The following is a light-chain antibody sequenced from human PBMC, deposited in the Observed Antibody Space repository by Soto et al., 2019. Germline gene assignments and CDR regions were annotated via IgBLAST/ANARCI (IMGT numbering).Light chain of an antibody. Sequence: EIVLTQSPGTLSLAPGERATLSCRASQSVSSSYLAWYQQKHGQPPQFLIYGASSRATGIPDRFSGSGSVTEFTLNLSRLEPEDFALYSCQQYANSPLTFGGGTKVEIK. J-gene: IGKJ4*01. V-gene: IGKV3-20*01. CDR1: QSVSSSY. CDR2: GAS. CDR3: QQYANSPLT.